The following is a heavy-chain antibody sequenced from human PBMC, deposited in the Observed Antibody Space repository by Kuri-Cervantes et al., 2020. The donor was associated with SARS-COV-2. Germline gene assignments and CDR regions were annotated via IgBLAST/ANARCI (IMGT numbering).Heavy chain of an antibody. CDR2: IDASGKSR. D-gene: IGHD1-14*01. J-gene: IGHJ4*02. Sequence: GGSLRLSCAVSGLTFSSRSMNWVRQAPGMGLEWVSRIDASGKSRYYIDSVQGRFTISRDNARNSLYLQMNSLTEEDTAVYYCSTTWDHWGQGTLVTVSS. V-gene: IGHV3-48*02. CDR3: STTWDH. CDR1: GLTFSSRS.